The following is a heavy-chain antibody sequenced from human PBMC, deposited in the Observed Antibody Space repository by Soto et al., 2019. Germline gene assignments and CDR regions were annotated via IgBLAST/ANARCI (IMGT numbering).Heavy chain of an antibody. D-gene: IGHD5-18*01. CDR3: ARHTDTAMDLYYYYGMDV. V-gene: IGHV5-10-1*01. CDR2: IDPSDSYT. CDR1: GYSFTSYW. J-gene: IGHJ6*02. Sequence: PGESLKISCKGSGYSFTSYWISWVRQMPGKGLEWMGRIDPSDSYTNYSPSFQGHVTISADKSISTAYLQRSSLKASDTAMYYCARHTDTAMDLYYYYGMDVWGQGTTVTVSS.